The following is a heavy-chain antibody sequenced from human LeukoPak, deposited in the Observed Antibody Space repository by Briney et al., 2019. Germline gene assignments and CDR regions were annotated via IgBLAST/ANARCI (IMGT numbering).Heavy chain of an antibody. Sequence: GGSLRLSCAASGFTFDDYGMSWVRQAPGKGLEWVSGINWNGGSTGYADSVKGRFTISKDNAKNPLYLQMNSLRAEDTAVYYCARGGVVAAAGTGYYYYYMDVWGKGTTVTVSS. V-gene: IGHV3-20*04. J-gene: IGHJ6*03. CDR3: ARGGVVAAAGTGYYYYYMDV. D-gene: IGHD6-13*01. CDR2: INWNGGST. CDR1: GFTFDDYG.